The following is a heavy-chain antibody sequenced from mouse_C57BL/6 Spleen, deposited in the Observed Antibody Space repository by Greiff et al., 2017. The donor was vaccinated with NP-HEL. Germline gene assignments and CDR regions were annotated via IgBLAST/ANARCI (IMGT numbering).Heavy chain of an antibody. CDR3: ARNSLYGSSPYAMDY. CDR2: LWTGGGT. J-gene: IGHJ4*01. V-gene: IGHV2-9-1*01. D-gene: IGHD1-1*01. CDR1: GFSLTSYA. Sequence: VQLMESGPGLVAPSQSLSITCTVSGFSLTSYAISWVRQPPGKGLEWLGVLWTGGGTNYNSALKSRLSISKDNSKSQVFLKMNSLQTDDTARYYCARNSLYGSSPYAMDYWGQGTSVTVSS.